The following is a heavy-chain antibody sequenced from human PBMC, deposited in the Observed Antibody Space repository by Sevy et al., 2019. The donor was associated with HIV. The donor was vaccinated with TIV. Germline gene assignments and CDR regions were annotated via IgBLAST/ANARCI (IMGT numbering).Heavy chain of an antibody. J-gene: IGHJ3*02. CDR1: GGSISSYY. Sequence: KQSQTLSLTCTVSGGSISSYYWSWIRQPPGKGLEWIGYIYYSGSTNYNPSLKSRVTISVDTSKNQFSLKLSSVTAADTAVYYCARARDGGAFDIWGQGTMVTVSS. D-gene: IGHD3-10*01. CDR3: ARARDGGAFDI. CDR2: IYYSGST. V-gene: IGHV4-59*01.